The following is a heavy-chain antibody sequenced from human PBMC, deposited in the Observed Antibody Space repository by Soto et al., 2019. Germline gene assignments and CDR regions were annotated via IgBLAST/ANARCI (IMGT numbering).Heavy chain of an antibody. V-gene: IGHV1-2*04. D-gene: IGHD6-13*01. J-gene: IGHJ6*02. CDR2: INPNSGGT. CDR3: ARGGIAAAGTSVYSSLNETQVQRYYYYYGMDV. CDR1: GYTFTGYY. Sequence: ASVKVSCKASGYTFTGYYMHWVRQAPGQGLEWMGWINPNSGGTNYAQKFQGWVTMTRDTSISTAYMELSRLGSDDTAVYYCARGGIAAAGTSVYSSLNETQVQRYYYYYGMDVWGQGTTVTVSS.